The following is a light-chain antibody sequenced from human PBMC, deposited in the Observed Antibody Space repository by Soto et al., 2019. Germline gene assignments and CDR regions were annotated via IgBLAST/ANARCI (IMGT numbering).Light chain of an antibody. CDR2: RVT. Sequence: QSVLTQPPSASGSPGQSVTISCTGTSSDVGGYNYVSWYQQHPGKAPKLLMFRVTERPSGVPDRFSGSKSGNTASLTVSGLQAEDEAYYYCCAYAGINTVIFGGGTKLTVL. CDR3: CAYAGINTVI. J-gene: IGLJ2*01. CDR1: SSDVGGYNY. V-gene: IGLV2-8*01.